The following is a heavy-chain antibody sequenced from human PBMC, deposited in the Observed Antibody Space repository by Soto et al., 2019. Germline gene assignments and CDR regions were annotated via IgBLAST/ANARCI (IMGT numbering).Heavy chain of an antibody. CDR1: EGSSITSYC. Sequence: PSERLSSTSAIFEGSSITSYCWSWVRQPPGKGLEWIGEIYHSGSTNYNPSLKSRVTISVDKSKNQFSLKLSSVTAADTAVYYCARVLGNDAFDIWGQGTMVTVS. CDR3: ARVLGNDAFDI. D-gene: IGHD3-3*02. V-gene: IGHV4-4*02. CDR2: IYHSGST. J-gene: IGHJ3*02.